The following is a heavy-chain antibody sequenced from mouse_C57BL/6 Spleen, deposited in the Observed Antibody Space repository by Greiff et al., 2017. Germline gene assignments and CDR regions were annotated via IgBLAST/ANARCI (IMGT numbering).Heavy chain of an antibody. J-gene: IGHJ1*03. CDR2: IYPGDGDT. CDR1: GYAFSSYW. D-gene: IGHD1-1*01. CDR3: AARATVVEGYFDV. Sequence: QVQLQQSGAELVKPGASVKISCKASGYAFSSYWMNWVKQRPGKGLEWIGQIYPGDGDTNYNGKFKGKATLTADKSSSTAYMQLSSLTSEDSAVYFCAARATVVEGYFDVWGTGPTVTVSS. V-gene: IGHV1-80*01.